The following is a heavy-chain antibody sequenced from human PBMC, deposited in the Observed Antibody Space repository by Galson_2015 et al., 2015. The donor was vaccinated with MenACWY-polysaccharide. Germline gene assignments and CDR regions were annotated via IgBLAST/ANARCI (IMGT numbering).Heavy chain of an antibody. CDR3: ARVGRDHSGSYFHGGFDP. V-gene: IGHV3-33*01. D-gene: IGHD3-10*01. J-gene: IGHJ5*02. Sequence: SLRLSCAATRFTFSDYGMHWVRQAPGKGLEWVAFIWDDGSRKYYADSVKGRFAISRDNSDNTLYLQMNNQRVADTAVYYCARVGRDHSGSYFHGGFDPWGQGTLVTVSS. CDR1: RFTFSDYG. CDR2: IWDDGSRK.